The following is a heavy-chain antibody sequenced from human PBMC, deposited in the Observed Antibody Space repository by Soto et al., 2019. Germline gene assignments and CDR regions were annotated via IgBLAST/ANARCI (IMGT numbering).Heavy chain of an antibody. CDR3: ARGGTIFGVVTLGTYYYYYGMDV. J-gene: IGHJ6*02. CDR1: GYTFTGYY. V-gene: IGHV1-69*01. CDR2: IIPIFGTA. D-gene: IGHD3-3*01. Sequence: SVKVSCKASGYTFTGYYMHWVRQAPGQGLEWMGGIIPIFGTANYAQKFQGRVTITADESTSTAYMELSSLRSEDTAVYYCARGGTIFGVVTLGTYYYYYGMDVWGQGTTVTVSS.